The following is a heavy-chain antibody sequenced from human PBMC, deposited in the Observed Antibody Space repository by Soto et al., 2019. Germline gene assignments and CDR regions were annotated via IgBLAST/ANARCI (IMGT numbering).Heavy chain of an antibody. CDR1: GFTFSSYA. CDR2: ISYDGSNK. V-gene: IGHV3-30-3*01. Sequence: GSMRLSCAASGFTFSSYAMHWVRQAPGKGLEWVAVISYDGSNKYYADSVKGRFTISRDNSKNTLYLQMNSLRAEDTAVYYCARPSGWSFIDAFDIWGQGTMVTVSS. CDR3: ARPSGWSFIDAFDI. D-gene: IGHD6-19*01. J-gene: IGHJ3*02.